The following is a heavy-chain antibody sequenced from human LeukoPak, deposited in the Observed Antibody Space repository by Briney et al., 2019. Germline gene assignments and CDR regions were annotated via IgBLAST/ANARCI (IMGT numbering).Heavy chain of an antibody. D-gene: IGHD3-10*01. Sequence: GGSLRLSCAASGFTVSSNYMSWVRQAPGKGLEWVSLIYSGGSTYYADSVKGRFTISRDNSKNTLSLQINSLRAEDTAVYYCAHMVRGVIISLGAFDIWGQGTMVTVSS. J-gene: IGHJ3*02. CDR2: IYSGGST. CDR3: AHMVRGVIISLGAFDI. CDR1: GFTVSSNY. V-gene: IGHV3-53*01.